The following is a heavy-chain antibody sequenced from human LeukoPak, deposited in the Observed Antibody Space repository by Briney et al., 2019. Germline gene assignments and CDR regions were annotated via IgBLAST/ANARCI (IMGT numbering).Heavy chain of an antibody. CDR3: ASGMGATKAFDI. V-gene: IGHV4-30-2*01. J-gene: IGHJ3*02. CDR2: IYHSGST. CDR1: GGSISSGGYY. Sequence: TLSLTCTVSGGSISSGGYYWSWIRQPPGKGLEWIGYIYHSGSTYYNPSLKSRVTISVDRSKNQFSLKLSSVTAADTAVYYCASGMGATKAFDIWGQGTMVTVSS. D-gene: IGHD1-26*01.